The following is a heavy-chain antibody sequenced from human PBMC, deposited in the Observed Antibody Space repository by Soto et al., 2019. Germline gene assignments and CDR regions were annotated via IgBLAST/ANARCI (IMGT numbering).Heavy chain of an antibody. Sequence: GESLKISCKGSGYSFTSYWISWVRQMPGKGLEWMGRIDPSDSYTNYSPSFQGHVTISADKSISTAYLQWSSLKASDTAMYYCAAPKQLSMGYYYGMDVWGQGATVTVSS. CDR2: IDPSDSYT. CDR3: AAPKQLSMGYYYGMDV. CDR1: GYSFTSYW. V-gene: IGHV5-10-1*01. J-gene: IGHJ6*02. D-gene: IGHD2-2*01.